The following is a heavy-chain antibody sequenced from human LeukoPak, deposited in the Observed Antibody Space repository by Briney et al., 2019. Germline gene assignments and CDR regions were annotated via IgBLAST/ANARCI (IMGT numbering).Heavy chain of an antibody. CDR1: GGTFIIYA. D-gene: IGHD3-3*01. V-gene: IGHV1-69*04. CDR3: ASNFWSGYYYYGMDV. CDR2: IIPILGIA. J-gene: IGHJ6*02. Sequence: ASVNVSCKASGGTFIIYAISWVRQAPGQGLEWMGRIIPILGIANYAQKFQGRVTITADKSTSTAYMELSSLRSEDTAVYYCASNFWSGYYYYGMDVWGQGTTVTVSS.